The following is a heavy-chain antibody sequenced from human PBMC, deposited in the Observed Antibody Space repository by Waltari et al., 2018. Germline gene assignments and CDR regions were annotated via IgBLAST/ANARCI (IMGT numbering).Heavy chain of an antibody. J-gene: IGHJ4*02. V-gene: IGHV3-74*01. CDR3: ARDEVGATMVDY. CDR2: INTDGSST. CDR1: GFTFSSYW. D-gene: IGHD1-26*01. Sequence: EVQLVESGGGLVQPGGSLRLSCAASGFTFSSYWMHWVRQAPGKGLVWVSRINTDGSSTSYADSVKGRFTISRDNAKNTLYLQMHSLRAEDTAVYYCARDEVGATMVDYWGQGTLVTVSS.